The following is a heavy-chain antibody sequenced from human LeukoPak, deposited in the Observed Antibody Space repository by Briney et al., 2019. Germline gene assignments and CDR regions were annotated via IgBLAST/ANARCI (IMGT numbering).Heavy chain of an antibody. J-gene: IGHJ4*02. CDR2: VSGSGSST. V-gene: IGHV3-23*01. CDR1: GFTLSSYA. Sequence: GGSLSLSCAASGFTLSSYAMSGVPQAPGEGLEWASCVSGSGSSTYYADSVKGRFTIFRNNSKNTLYPQINRLNGEDTAVYYWAKGELRYFGWLVDYWGQGTLVTVSS. CDR3: AKGELRYFGWLVDY. D-gene: IGHD3-9*01.